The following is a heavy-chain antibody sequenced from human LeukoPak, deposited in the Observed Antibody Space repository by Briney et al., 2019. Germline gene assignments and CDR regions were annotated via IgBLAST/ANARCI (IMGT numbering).Heavy chain of an antibody. CDR2: IIPIFGTA. J-gene: IGHJ4*02. CDR3: ASSYHPVTTTAQFDY. D-gene: IGHD4-17*01. Sequence: SVKVSCKASGGTFSSYAISWVRQAPGQGLEWMGGIIPIFGTANYAQKFQGRVTITADESTSTAYMELSSLRSEDTAVYYCASSYHPVTTTAQFDYWGQGTLVTVSS. CDR1: GGTFSSYA. V-gene: IGHV1-69*13.